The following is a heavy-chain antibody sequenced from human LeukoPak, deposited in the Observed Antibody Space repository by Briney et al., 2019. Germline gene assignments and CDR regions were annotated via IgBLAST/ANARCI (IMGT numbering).Heavy chain of an antibody. J-gene: IGHJ3*02. CDR3: ASTSIVVVTSDAFDI. V-gene: IGHV5-51*01. Sequence: GDSLKISCKGSGYSFGSYWIGWVRQLPGKGLEWLQIIYPGDSGTRYSPSFQGHVTISADKSISTAYLQWSSLKASDTAMYYCASTSIVVVTSDAFDIWGQGTMVTVSS. CDR1: GYSFGSYW. D-gene: IGHD2-21*02. CDR2: IYPGDSGT.